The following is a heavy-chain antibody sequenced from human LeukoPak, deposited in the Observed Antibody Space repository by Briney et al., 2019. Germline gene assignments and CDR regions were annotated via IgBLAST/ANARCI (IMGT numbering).Heavy chain of an antibody. CDR2: INPSGGST. V-gene: IGHV1-46*01. J-gene: IGHJ4*02. D-gene: IGHD3-10*01. CDR3: ARSRGITGRQLTITYFDY. CDR1: GYTFTSYY. Sequence: ASVTVSCTASGYTFTSYYMHWVRQAPGQGLEWMGIINPSGGSTSYAQKFQGRVTMTRDTSTSTVYMELSSLRSEDTAVYYCARSRGITGRQLTITYFDYWGQGTLVTVSS.